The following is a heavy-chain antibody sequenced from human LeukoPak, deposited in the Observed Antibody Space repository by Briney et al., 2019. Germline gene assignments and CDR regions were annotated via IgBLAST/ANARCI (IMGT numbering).Heavy chain of an antibody. V-gene: IGHV4-4*07. CDR3: ARDKVTLPYYYMDV. D-gene: IGHD4-11*01. CDR2: IYTSGST. CDR1: GVSISSYY. J-gene: IGHJ6*03. Sequence: PSETLSLTCTVSGVSISSYYWSWLRQPAGKGLEWIGRIYTSGSTNYNPSLKSRVTISVDKSKNQFSLKLSSVTAADTAVYYCARDKVTLPYYYMDVWGKGTTVTVSS.